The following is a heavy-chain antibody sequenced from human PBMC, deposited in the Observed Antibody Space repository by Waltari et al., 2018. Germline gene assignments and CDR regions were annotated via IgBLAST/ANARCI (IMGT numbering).Heavy chain of an antibody. J-gene: IGHJ6*02. D-gene: IGHD7-27*01. CDR1: GFTFSSYA. Sequence: EVQLLESGGGLVQPGGSLRLSCAASGFTFSSYAMSWVRQAPGKGLEWVSAISGSGGSTDYADSVKGRFTISRDNSKNTLYLQMNSLRAEDTAVYYCAKALRLDLGSMDVWGQGTTVTVSS. V-gene: IGHV3-23*01. CDR3: AKALRLDLGSMDV. CDR2: ISGSGGST.